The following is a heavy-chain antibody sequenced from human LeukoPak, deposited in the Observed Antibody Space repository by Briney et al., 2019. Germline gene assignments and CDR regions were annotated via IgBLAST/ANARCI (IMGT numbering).Heavy chain of an antibody. D-gene: IGHD2-15*01. Sequence: ASVKVSCKASGGTFNSYAISWGRQAPGQGLEWMGRIIPIFGTANYAQKFQGRVTITTDESTRTSYMELSTLRSEDTAVYYCARGYCSGGSCYYPFDYWGQGTLVTVSS. CDR1: GGTFNSYA. V-gene: IGHV1-69*05. J-gene: IGHJ4*02. CDR3: ARGYCSGGSCYYPFDY. CDR2: IIPIFGTA.